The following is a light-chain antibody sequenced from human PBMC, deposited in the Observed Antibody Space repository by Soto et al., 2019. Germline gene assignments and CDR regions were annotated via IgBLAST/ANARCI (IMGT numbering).Light chain of an antibody. Sequence: DIQMTQSPSTLSASVGDRVTITCRASQTINNWLAWYRQKPGKAPKLLISEASRLESGVPSRFNGSGYGTEFTLTISSLQPDDFATDYCQQCDTFSTFGQGTKVEI. CDR1: QTINNW. CDR2: EAS. V-gene: IGKV1-5*01. J-gene: IGKJ1*01. CDR3: QQCDTFST.